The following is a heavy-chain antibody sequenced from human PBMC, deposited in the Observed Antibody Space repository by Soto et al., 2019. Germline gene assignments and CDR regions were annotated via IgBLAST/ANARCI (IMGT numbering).Heavy chain of an antibody. CDR3: ATCLNWRLLTPFYDS. Sequence: PGGSLRLSCAASGFTFSSYSMNWVHQAPGKGLEWVSSISSSSSYIYYADSVKGRFTISRDNSKNTLYLQMSSLRAEDTALYYCATCLNWRLLTPFYDSWGQGTLVTVSS. CDR1: GFTFSSYS. V-gene: IGHV3-21*04. D-gene: IGHD2-15*01. J-gene: IGHJ4*02. CDR2: ISSSSSYI.